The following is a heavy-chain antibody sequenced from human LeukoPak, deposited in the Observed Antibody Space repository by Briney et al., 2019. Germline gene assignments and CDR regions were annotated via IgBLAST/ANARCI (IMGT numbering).Heavy chain of an antibody. D-gene: IGHD2-21*02. CDR1: GFTFDDYA. J-gene: IGHJ4*02. CDR3: AKDVTDKSLYYFDY. V-gene: IGHV3-9*01. CDR2: ISWNSGSI. Sequence: PGGSLRLSCAASGFTFDDYAMHWVRQAPGKGLEWVSGISWNSGSIGYADSVKGRFTISRDNAKNSLYLQMNSLRAEDTALYYCAKDVTDKSLYYFDYWGQGTLVTVSS.